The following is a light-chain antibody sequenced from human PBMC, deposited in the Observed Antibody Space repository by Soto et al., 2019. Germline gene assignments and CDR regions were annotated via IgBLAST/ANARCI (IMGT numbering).Light chain of an antibody. J-gene: IGLJ2*01. CDR3: QTWGSGIPVV. CDR2: LNSDGSH. Sequence: QLVLTQSPSASASLGASVKLTCTLSSGHSTYAVAWHQQQPEKGPRYLMNLNSDGSHTKGDGIPDRFSGSSSGAERYLTISSLQSEDEDDYYCQTWGSGIPVVFGGGTKLTVL. CDR1: SGHSTYA. V-gene: IGLV4-69*01.